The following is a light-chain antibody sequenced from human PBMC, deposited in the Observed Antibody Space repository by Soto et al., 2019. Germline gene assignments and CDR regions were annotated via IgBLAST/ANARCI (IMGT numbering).Light chain of an antibody. CDR1: SSDVGGYNY. J-gene: IGLJ2*01. CDR3: SSYASSRDVF. V-gene: IGLV2-14*01. CDR2: EVS. Sequence: QSALTQPRSVSGSPGQSVTISCTGTSSDVGGYNYVSWYQQYPGKAPKLMIYEVSNRPSGVSNRFSGSKSGNTASLTISGLQAEDEADYYCSSYASSRDVFFGGGTKLTVL.